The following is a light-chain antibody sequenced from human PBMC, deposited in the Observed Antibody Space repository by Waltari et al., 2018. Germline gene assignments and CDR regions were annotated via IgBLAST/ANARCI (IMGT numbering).Light chain of an antibody. Sequence: IQMTQSPSTLSASVGDRVTITCRASQTLSSWLAWYQQKPGKAPNLLIYDASSLESGVPSRFSGSGSGTEFTLTISSLQPDDFAIYYCQQYNSYLRTFGGGTKVEIK. V-gene: IGKV1-5*01. CDR1: QTLSSW. J-gene: IGKJ4*01. CDR3: QQYNSYLRT. CDR2: DAS.